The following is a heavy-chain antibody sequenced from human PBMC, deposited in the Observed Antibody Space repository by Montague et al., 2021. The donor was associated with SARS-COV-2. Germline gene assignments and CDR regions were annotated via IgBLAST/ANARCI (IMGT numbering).Heavy chain of an antibody. Sequence: PALVKPTQTLTLTCTFSGFSLSTSGMCVSWIRQPPGKALEWLALIAWDDDKYYSTSLKTRLNISRDTSKNQVVLTMTNMDPVDTATYYCARIIANSSGWGEWFDPGGQGTLVTVSS. CDR1: GFSLSTSGMC. D-gene: IGHD6-25*01. CDR3: ARIIANSSGWGEWFDP. CDR2: IAWDDDK. J-gene: IGHJ5*02. V-gene: IGHV2-70*01.